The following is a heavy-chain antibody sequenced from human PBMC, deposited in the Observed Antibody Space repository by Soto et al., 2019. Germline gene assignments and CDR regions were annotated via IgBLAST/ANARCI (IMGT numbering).Heavy chain of an antibody. Sequence: GASVKVTSKASGYTFTSYYMHWVRQAPGQGLEWMGIINPSGGSTSYAQKFQGRVTMTRDTSTSTVYMELSSLRSEDTAVYYCARVGYSYGALDYWGQGTLVTVSS. D-gene: IGHD5-18*01. V-gene: IGHV1-46*01. CDR2: INPSGGST. CDR1: GYTFTSYY. CDR3: ARVGYSYGALDY. J-gene: IGHJ4*02.